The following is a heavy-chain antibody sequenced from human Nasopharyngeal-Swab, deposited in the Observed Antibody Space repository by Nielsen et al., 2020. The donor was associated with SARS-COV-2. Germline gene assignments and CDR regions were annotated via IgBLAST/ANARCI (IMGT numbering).Heavy chain of an antibody. D-gene: IGHD5-18*01. V-gene: IGHV4-31*03. CDR2: IYYSGST. J-gene: IGHJ4*02. CDR3: ARSSGGYSYGVPYYFDY. Sequence: SETLSLTCTVSGGSISSGVYYWSWIRQHPGKGLEWIGYIYYSGSTYYNPSLKSRVTISVDTSKNQFSLKLTSVTAADTAVYYCARSSGGYSYGVPYYFDYWGQGTLVTVSS. CDR1: GGSISSGVYY.